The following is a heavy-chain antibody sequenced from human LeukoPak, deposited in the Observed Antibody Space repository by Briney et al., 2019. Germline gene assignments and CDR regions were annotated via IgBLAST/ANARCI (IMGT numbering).Heavy chain of an antibody. J-gene: IGHJ3*02. CDR1: GGSMSTYY. D-gene: IGHD3-22*01. V-gene: IGHV4-4*07. CDR2: IYTSGST. CDR3: ARDYYYDSSGYKVRAAAFDI. Sequence: SETLSLTCTVSGGSMSTYYWTWIRQPPGKGLEWIGRIYTSGSTNYNPSLKSRVTMSVDTSKNQFSLKLSSVTAADTAVYYCARDYYYDSSGYKVRAAAFDIWGQGTMVTVSS.